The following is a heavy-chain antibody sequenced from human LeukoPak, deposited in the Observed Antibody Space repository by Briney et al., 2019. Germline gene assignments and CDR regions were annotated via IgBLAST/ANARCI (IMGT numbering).Heavy chain of an antibody. D-gene: IGHD7-27*01. CDR1: AFTFSRYW. V-gene: IGHV3-7*01. J-gene: IGHJ3*02. CDR3: ARDPGWGAYDI. CDR2: IEGDGSVK. Sequence: PGRSLRLSCAASAFTFSRYWMSWVRQAQGTGLECVANIEGDGSVKNYVDSVRGRFTISRDNAENSLYLQMDSLRVEDTAIYYCARDPGWGAYDIWGQGAMVTVSS.